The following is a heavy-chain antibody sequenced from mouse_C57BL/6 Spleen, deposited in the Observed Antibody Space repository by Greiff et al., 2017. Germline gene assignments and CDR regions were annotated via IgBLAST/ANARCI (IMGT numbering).Heavy chain of an antibody. J-gene: IGHJ4*01. CDR1: GYTFTDHT. CDR2: IYPRDGST. D-gene: IGHD2-4*01. CDR3: ARKFYDYDPYYAMDY. Sequence: QVQLQQSDAELVKPGASVKISCKVSGYTFTDHTIHWMKQRPEQGLEWIGYIYPRDGSTKYNEKFKGKATLTADKSSSTAYMQLNSLTSEDSAVYFCARKFYDYDPYYAMDYWGQGTSVTVSS. V-gene: IGHV1-78*01.